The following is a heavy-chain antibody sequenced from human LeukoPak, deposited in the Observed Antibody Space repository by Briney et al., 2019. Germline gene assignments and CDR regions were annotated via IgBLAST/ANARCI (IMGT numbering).Heavy chain of an antibody. V-gene: IGHV3-7*01. CDR2: INQDGSEK. Sequence: GGSLRLSCAASRFTFSSYHMSWVRRAPGKGLEWVVNINQDGSEKYYVDSVKGRFTISRDNAKTSLYLQMNSLRAEDAAVYYCARDNMVRGVLNWFDPWGQGTLVTVSS. CDR3: ARDNMVRGVLNWFDP. CDR1: RFTFSSYH. J-gene: IGHJ5*02. D-gene: IGHD3-10*01.